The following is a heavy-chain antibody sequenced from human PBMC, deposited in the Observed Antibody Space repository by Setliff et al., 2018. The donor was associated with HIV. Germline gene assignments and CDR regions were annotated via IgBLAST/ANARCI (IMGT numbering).Heavy chain of an antibody. CDR2: IYTSGST. Sequence: SETLSLTCTVSGGSISNYYWSWIRKPAGKGLEWIGRIYTSGSTNYNPSLKSRVTMSVDTSKIQFSLKLSSVTAADTAVFYCALLRYSVFDYWGHGTLVTVSS. V-gene: IGHV4-4*07. D-gene: IGHD3-9*01. J-gene: IGHJ4*01. CDR3: ALLRYSVFDY. CDR1: GGSISNYY.